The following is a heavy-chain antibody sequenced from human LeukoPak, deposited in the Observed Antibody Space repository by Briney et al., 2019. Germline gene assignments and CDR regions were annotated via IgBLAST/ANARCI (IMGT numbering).Heavy chain of an antibody. CDR3: ARVGEGYDSSGYYYSNGMDV. CDR1: GGSISSGGYY. D-gene: IGHD3-22*01. Sequence: SETLSLTCAVSGGSISSGGYYWSWIRQHPGKGLEWIGYIYYSGSTYYNPSLKSRVTISVDTSKNQFSLKLSSVTAADTAVYYCARVGEGYDSSGYYYSNGMDVWGQGTTVTVSS. CDR2: IYYSGST. J-gene: IGHJ6*02. V-gene: IGHV4-31*11.